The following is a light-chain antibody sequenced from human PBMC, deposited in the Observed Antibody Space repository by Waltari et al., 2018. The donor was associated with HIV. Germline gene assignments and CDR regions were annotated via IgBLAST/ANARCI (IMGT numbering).Light chain of an antibody. CDR1: QSITKW. CDR3: QQAYRFPLT. CDR2: AAS. Sequence: DIQMTQSPSSVSAYVGDRVTITCRSSQSITKWLTWYQQIPGKAPKPLIFAASTLHTGVPSRFSGSGSGTEFTLTISSLQPEDSATYYCQQAYRFPLTFGGGTKVDIK. V-gene: IGKV1-12*01. J-gene: IGKJ4*01.